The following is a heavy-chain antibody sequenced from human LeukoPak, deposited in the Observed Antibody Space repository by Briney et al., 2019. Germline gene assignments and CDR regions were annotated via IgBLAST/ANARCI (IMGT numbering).Heavy chain of an antibody. Sequence: SETLSLTCTVSGGSIHNNYWSWIRQPPGKGLEWIGSMYSSGKSDYSPSLKNRVTMSIDTSKNQFSLKLTSVTAADTAVYYCARHRPGGPEFPFDYWGQGTLVTVSS. CDR1: GGSIHNNY. V-gene: IGHV4-59*08. J-gene: IGHJ4*02. D-gene: IGHD3-10*01. CDR2: MYSSGKS. CDR3: ARHRPGGPEFPFDY.